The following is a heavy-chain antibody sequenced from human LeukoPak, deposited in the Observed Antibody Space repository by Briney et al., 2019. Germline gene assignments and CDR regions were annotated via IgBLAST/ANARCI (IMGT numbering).Heavy chain of an antibody. CDR1: GGTFSSYA. CDR2: IIPIFGTA. CDR3: ARSPSYSSSWYVFDY. Sequence: ASVKVSCRVSGGTFSSYAFSWVRQAPGQGLEWVGGIIPIFGTANYAQKFQGRVTITADESTSTAYMELSSLRSEDTAVYYCARSPSYSSSWYVFDYWGQGTLVTVSS. V-gene: IGHV1-69*13. D-gene: IGHD6-13*01. J-gene: IGHJ4*02.